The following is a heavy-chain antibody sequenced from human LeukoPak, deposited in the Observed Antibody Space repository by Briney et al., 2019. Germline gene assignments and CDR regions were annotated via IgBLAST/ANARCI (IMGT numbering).Heavy chain of an antibody. CDR2: IYYSGTT. CDR3: AREGPQGSSSQTFDY. D-gene: IGHD6-6*01. V-gene: IGHV4-39*07. J-gene: IGHJ4*02. Sequence: SSETLSLTCTVSGGSISSSNYYWAWIRQPPGKGLEWIGSIYYSGTTYYNPSLKSRVTISVDTSKNQFSLKLSSVTAADTAVYYCAREGPQGSSSQTFDYWGQGTLVTVSS. CDR1: GGSISSSNYY.